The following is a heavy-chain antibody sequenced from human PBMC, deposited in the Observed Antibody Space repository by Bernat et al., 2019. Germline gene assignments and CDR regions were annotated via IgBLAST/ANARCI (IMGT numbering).Heavy chain of an antibody. CDR2: IRNKPNSYTT. CDR1: GFTFSDHY. Sequence: EVRLVESGGGLVQPGGSLRLSCLASGFTFSDHYMDWVRQAPGKGLEWVGRIRNKPNSYTTEYGASVKGRFTISRDDSNNSVYLQMSSLKTEDTAVYYCTRETRFGAYLHWFHPRRQVPLVPVSS. J-gene: IGHJ5*02. V-gene: IGHV3-72*01. D-gene: IGHD3-16*01. CDR3: TRETRFGAYLHWFHP.